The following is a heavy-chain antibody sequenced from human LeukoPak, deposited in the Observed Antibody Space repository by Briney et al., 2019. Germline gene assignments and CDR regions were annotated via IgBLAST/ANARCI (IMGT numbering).Heavy chain of an antibody. CDR1: GGSISSSSYY. D-gene: IGHD5-18*01. Sequence: NSSETLSLTCTVSGGSISSSSYYWGWIRQPPGKGLEWIGSIYYSGSTYYNPSLKSRVTISVDTSKNQFSLKLSSVTAADTAVYYCARRQDTAMAAFDYWGQGTLVTVSS. CDR3: ARRQDTAMAAFDY. J-gene: IGHJ4*02. CDR2: IYYSGST. V-gene: IGHV4-39*01.